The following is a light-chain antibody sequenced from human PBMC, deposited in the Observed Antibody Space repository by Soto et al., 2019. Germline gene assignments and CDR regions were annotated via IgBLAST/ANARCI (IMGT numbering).Light chain of an antibody. CDR1: QSVRSN. CDR3: QQYNNWPPIK. CDR2: GAS. V-gene: IGKV3-15*01. J-gene: IGKJ5*01. Sequence: EIVMTQSPATMSLSPGERATLSCRASQSVRSNLAWYQQKPGQAPRLLIYGASTRATGIPARFSGSGSGTEFTLTVSSLQSEDFAVYYCQQYNNWPPIKFGQGTRLEIK.